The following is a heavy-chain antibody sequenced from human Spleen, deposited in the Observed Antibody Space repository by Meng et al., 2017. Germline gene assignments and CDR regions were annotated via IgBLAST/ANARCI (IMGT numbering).Heavy chain of an antibody. D-gene: IGHD3-10*01. V-gene: IGHV4-31*03. Sequence: LQESGPGWVEPSQPLSLTCISSRGFISSGGYYWSWIRQHPGKGLEWMGYIYHTGSTYYNPSLESRVTMSVDTSKNQFSLKLSSVTAADTAVYYCAREVPRITMLNWFDPWGQGTLVTVSS. CDR2: IYHTGST. J-gene: IGHJ5*02. CDR1: RGFISSGGYY. CDR3: AREVPRITMLNWFDP.